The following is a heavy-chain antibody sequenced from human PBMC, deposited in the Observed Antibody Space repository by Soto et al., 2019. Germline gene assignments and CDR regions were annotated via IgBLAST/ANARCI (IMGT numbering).Heavy chain of an antibody. CDR3: ARGNMDV. CDR1: AFTLSKFV. V-gene: IGHV3-30-3*01. J-gene: IGHJ6*02. CDR2: TSNDGSNT. Sequence: QVQLVDSGGGVAQPGRSLRLSCAASAFTLSKFVMHWVRQAPGKGLEWVAVTSNDGSNTFYAGSVKGRFTISRDNSKSVVYLQMNSLRDEDTAVYYCARGNMDVWGRGTTVTVSS. D-gene: IGHD1-1*01.